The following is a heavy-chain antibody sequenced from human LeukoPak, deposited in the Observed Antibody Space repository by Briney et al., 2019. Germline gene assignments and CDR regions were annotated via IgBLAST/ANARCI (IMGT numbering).Heavy chain of an antibody. J-gene: IGHJ4*02. CDR1: GGTFSSYA. CDR3: ARGGVVVAATLDY. D-gene: IGHD2-15*01. CDR2: IIPILGIA. Sequence: SVKVSCTASGGTFSSYAISWVRQAPGRGLEWMGRIIPILGIANYAQKFQGRVTITADKSTSTAYMELSSLRSEDTAVHYCARGGVVVAATLDYWGQGTLVTVSS. V-gene: IGHV1-69*04.